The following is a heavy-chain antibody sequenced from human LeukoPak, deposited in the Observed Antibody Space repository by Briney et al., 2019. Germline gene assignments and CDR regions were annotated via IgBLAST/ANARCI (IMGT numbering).Heavy chain of an antibody. J-gene: IGHJ6*02. Sequence: GGSLRLSCAASGFTFSSYAMHWVRQAPGKGLEWVAVISYDGSNKYYADSVKGRFTISRDNSKNTLYLQMNSLRAEDTAVYYCAKSLRYCSGTGCYTYYYYGMDVWGQGTTVTVSS. CDR1: GFTFSSYA. D-gene: IGHD2-2*02. V-gene: IGHV3-30-3*01. CDR2: ISYDGSNK. CDR3: AKSLRYCSGTGCYTYYYYGMDV.